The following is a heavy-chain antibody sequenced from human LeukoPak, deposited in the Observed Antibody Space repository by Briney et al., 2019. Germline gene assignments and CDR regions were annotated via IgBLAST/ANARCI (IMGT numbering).Heavy chain of an antibody. J-gene: IGHJ6*04. Sequence: GGSLRLSCAASGFTFRSYVMSWVRQAPGKGLECVSSVIGSGDSTYYADSVKGRFTISRDNSENTLSLEMNSLRGEDTAVYYCAELGITMIGGVWGKGTTVTISS. V-gene: IGHV3-23*01. CDR3: AELGITMIGGV. CDR1: GFTFRSYV. D-gene: IGHD3-10*02. CDR2: VIGSGDST.